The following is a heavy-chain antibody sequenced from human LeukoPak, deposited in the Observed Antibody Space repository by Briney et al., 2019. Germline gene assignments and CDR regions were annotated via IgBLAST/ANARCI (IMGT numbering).Heavy chain of an antibody. Sequence: ASVKVSCKASGYTFTSYDINWVRQAPGQGLEWMGWINPNSGGTNYAQKFQGRVTMTRDTSISTAYMELSRLRSDDTAVYYCARDVTGDQSWFFDLWGRGTLVTVSS. CDR2: INPNSGGT. CDR1: GYTFTSYD. J-gene: IGHJ2*01. V-gene: IGHV1-2*02. CDR3: ARDVTGDQSWFFDL. D-gene: IGHD7-27*01.